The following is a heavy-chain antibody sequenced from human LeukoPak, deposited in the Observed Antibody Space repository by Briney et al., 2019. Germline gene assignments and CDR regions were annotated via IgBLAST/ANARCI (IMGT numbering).Heavy chain of an antibody. CDR2: INTDGSTT. CDR3: AKESGYDVDLDY. Sequence: PGGSLRLSCVGSGFTLSTYWMHWVRQAPGRGLVWVSGINTDGSTTRYADSVKGRLTISRDNAQNTLYLQMSSMRAEDTTVHYCAKESGYDVDLDYWVQGALVTVSS. CDR1: GFTLSTYW. J-gene: IGHJ4*02. D-gene: IGHD5-12*01. V-gene: IGHV3-74*01.